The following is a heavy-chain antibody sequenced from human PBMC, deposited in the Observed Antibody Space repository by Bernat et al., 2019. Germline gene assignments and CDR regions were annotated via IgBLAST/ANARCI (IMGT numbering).Heavy chain of an antibody. CDR1: GYSFTSYW. CDR3: AGTFDSYGSGYAFDI. D-gene: IGHD3-10*01. CDR2: IYPGDSDT. J-gene: IGHJ3*02. Sequence: EVQLVQSGAEVKKPGESLKISCKGSGYSFTSYWIGWVRQMPGKGLEWMGIIYPGDSDTRYSPSFQGQVTISADKSISTAYLQWSSLKASDTAMYYCAGTFDSYGSGYAFDIWGQGTMVTVSS. V-gene: IGHV5-51*01.